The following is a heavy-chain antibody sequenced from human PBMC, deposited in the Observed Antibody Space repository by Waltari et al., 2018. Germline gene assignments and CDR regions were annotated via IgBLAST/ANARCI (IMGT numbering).Heavy chain of an antibody. CDR3: ATDLRGIVGATIGYFQH. J-gene: IGHJ1*01. CDR1: VYTLTELS. V-gene: IGHV1-24*01. D-gene: IGHD1-26*01. Sequence: QVQLVQSGSEVNKPVASVKVSCKVSVYTLTELSIHWVRQAPVKGLEWMGGFDPEDGETIYAQKCQGRVTMTEDTSTDTAYMELSSLRSEDTAVYYCATDLRGIVGATIGYFQHWGQGTLVTVSS. CDR2: FDPEDGET.